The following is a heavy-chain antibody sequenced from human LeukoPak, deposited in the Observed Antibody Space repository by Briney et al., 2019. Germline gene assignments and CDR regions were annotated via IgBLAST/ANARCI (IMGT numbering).Heavy chain of an antibody. CDR3: ARSSITGDSSDY. CDR1: GFTFSSYS. V-gene: IGHV3-21*01. J-gene: IGHJ4*02. CDR2: ISSSSSYI. Sequence: GGSLRLSCAASGFTFSSYSMNWVRKAPGKGLEWVSSISSSSSYIYYADSVKGRFTISRDNAKNSLYLQMNSLRAEDTAVYYCARSSITGDSSDYWGQGTLVTVSS. D-gene: IGHD1-14*01.